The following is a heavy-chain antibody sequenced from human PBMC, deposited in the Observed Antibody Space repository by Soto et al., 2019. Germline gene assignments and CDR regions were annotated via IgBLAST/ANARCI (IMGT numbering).Heavy chain of an antibody. D-gene: IGHD3-9*01. Sequence: EVQLVESGGGLVQPGGSLRLSCAASGLTFSSYEMNWVRQAPGKGLEGVSYISSSGSSIYYADSVKGRFTISRDNAKNSLYLQMNSLRAEDTAVYYCAREEAISRPPFYYYYGMDVWGQGTTVTVSS. CDR1: GLTFSSYE. V-gene: IGHV3-48*03. CDR2: ISSSGSSI. CDR3: AREEAISRPPFYYYYGMDV. J-gene: IGHJ6*02.